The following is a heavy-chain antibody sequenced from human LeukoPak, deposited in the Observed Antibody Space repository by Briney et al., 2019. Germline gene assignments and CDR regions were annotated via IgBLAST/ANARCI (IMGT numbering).Heavy chain of an antibody. CDR1: GGSISSGGYY. Sequence: SETLSLTCTVSGGSISSGGYYWSWIRQHPGKGLEWIGYIYYSGSTYYNPSLKSRVTISVDTSKNQFSLKLSSVTAADTAVYYCARRPAAGTFDYWGQGTLVTVSS. CDR2: IYYSGST. CDR3: ARRPAAGTFDY. V-gene: IGHV4-31*03. D-gene: IGHD6-13*01. J-gene: IGHJ4*02.